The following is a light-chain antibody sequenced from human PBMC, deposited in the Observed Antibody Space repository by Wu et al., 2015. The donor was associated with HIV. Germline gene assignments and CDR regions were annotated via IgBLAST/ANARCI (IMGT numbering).Light chain of an antibody. J-gene: IGKJ4*01. CDR2: GAS. V-gene: IGKV3-15*01. CDR1: QSVSSN. CDR3: QQYNNWPLT. Sequence: EIVMTQSPATLSVSPGKRATLSCRASQSVSSNLAWYQQKPGQAPRLLIWGASTRATGIPARFSGSGSGTEFTLTISSMQSEDFAVYYCQQYNNWPLTFGGGTKVEIK.